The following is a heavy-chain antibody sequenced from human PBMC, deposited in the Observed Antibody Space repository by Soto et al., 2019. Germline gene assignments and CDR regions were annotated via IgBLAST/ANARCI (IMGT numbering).Heavy chain of an antibody. V-gene: IGHV1-69*01. Sequence: SPLKVSCKAAGDSFSSFGISWVRQAPGQGLEWMGGIIPVFGRPNYAQRFRGRLTITADESTNTVYLELIDLRSEDTAVYYCAREGSGYNLWGQGTQVTVSS. CDR2: IIPVFGRP. D-gene: IGHD5-12*01. CDR1: GDSFSSFG. J-gene: IGHJ1*01. CDR3: AREGSGYNL.